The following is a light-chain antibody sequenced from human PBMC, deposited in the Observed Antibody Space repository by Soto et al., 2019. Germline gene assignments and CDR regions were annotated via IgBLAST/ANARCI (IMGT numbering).Light chain of an antibody. Sequence: EIVLTQSPGTLSLSPGEGATLSCRASQSVSSSFLAWYQQKPGQAPRLLIYGASIRATGIPDRFSGSGSGTDFTLTISRQEPEDFAVYYCQQYGSSPPWTFGQGTKVEIK. CDR3: QQYGSSPPWT. CDR1: QSVSSSF. J-gene: IGKJ1*01. V-gene: IGKV3-20*01. CDR2: GAS.